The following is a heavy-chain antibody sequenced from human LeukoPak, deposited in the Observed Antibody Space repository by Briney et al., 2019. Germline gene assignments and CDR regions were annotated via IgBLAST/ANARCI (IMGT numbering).Heavy chain of an antibody. D-gene: IGHD3-10*01. J-gene: IGHJ4*02. CDR2: IYYSGST. Sequence: SETLSLTCTVSGGSISSHYWSWIRQPPGKGLEWIRYIYYSGSTNYNPSLKSRVTISVDTSKNQFSLKLSSVTAADTAVYYCARLWFGELFMDYWGQGTLVTVSS. CDR1: GGSISSHY. V-gene: IGHV4-59*11. CDR3: ARLWFGELFMDY.